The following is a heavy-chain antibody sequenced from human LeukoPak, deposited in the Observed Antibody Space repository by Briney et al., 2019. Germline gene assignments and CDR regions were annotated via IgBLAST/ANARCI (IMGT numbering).Heavy chain of an antibody. CDR2: IYYSGST. J-gene: IGHJ6*02. D-gene: IGHD2-2*01. V-gene: IGHV4-31*03. CDR1: GGSISSGGYY. CDR3: ARAPPAAHNYYYYYGMDV. Sequence: KTSETLSLTCTVSGGSISSGGYYWSWIRQHPGKGLEWIGYIYYSGSTYYNPSLKSRVTISVDTSKNQFSLKLSSVTAADTAVYYCARAPPAAHNYYYYYGMDVWGQGTTVTVSS.